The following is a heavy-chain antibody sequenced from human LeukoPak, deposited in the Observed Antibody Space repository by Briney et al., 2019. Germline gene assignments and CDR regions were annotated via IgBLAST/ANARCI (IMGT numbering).Heavy chain of an antibody. D-gene: IGHD3-10*02. CDR3: AKELDTMFFDY. Sequence: GGSLRLSCATSGFNFDRYTIHWVRQAPGKGLGWVSLAGWAGGTTFYSDSVRGRFTISRDSGRKSVYLQMNSLTTDDTAFYFCAKELDTMFFDYWGQGALVTVSS. V-gene: IGHV3-43*01. CDR2: AGWAGGTT. CDR1: GFNFDRYT. J-gene: IGHJ4*02.